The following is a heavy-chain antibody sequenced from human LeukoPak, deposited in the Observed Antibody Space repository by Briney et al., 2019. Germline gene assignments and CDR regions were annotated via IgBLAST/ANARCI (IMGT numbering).Heavy chain of an antibody. CDR3: ARGPVEAVFGVSTED. Sequence: ASVKVSCKASGYTFTSYDINWVRQATGQGLEWMGWLNPNSGNTGYAQKFQGRVSMTRDTSISTAYMELSSLRSEDTAVYYCARGPVEAVFGVSTEDWGQGTTVTVSS. V-gene: IGHV1-8*01. D-gene: IGHD3-10*02. CDR2: LNPNSGNT. CDR1: GYTFTSYD. J-gene: IGHJ6*02.